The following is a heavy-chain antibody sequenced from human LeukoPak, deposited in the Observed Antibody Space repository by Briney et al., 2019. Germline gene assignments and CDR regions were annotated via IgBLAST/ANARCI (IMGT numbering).Heavy chain of an antibody. CDR1: GYSLTSYA. J-gene: IGHJ6*03. Sequence: ASVKVSCKASGYSLTSYALNWVRQAPGQGFEWMGWINTNTGNPTYAQGFTGRFVFSLDTSVSTAHLQISSLKAEDTAVYFCARGRGASSGSGSHGTTSSYYMDVWGKGTTVAVSS. CDR2: INTNTGNP. CDR3: ARGRGASSGSGSHGTTSSYYMDV. D-gene: IGHD3-10*01. V-gene: IGHV7-4-1*02.